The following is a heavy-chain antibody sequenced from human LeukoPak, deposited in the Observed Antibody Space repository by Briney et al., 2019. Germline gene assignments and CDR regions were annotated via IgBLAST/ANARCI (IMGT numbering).Heavy chain of an antibody. J-gene: IGHJ4*02. V-gene: IGHV4-34*01. CDR1: GGSFSGYY. Sequence: KPSETLSLTCAVYGGSFSGYYWSWIRQPPGKGLEWIGEINNSGSTNYNPSLKSRVTISVDTSKNQFSLKLSSVTAADTAVYYCAREIGSYTYWGQGTLVTVSS. D-gene: IGHD3-10*01. CDR2: INNSGST. CDR3: AREIGSYTY.